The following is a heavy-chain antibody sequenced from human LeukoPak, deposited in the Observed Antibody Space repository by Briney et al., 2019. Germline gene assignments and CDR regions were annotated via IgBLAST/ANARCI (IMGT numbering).Heavy chain of an antibody. CDR2: IYPGDSDS. CDR3: ARQSSSSNYGFDY. D-gene: IGHD4-11*01. J-gene: IGHJ4*02. V-gene: IGHV5-51*01. Sequence: GESLKISCKGSGYSFTNYWIGWVRQMPGKGLEWMGIIYPGDSDSRYSPSFQGQVTISADKSISTAYLQWSSLEASDTAMYYCARQSSSSNYGFDYWGQGTLVTVSS. CDR1: GYSFTNYW.